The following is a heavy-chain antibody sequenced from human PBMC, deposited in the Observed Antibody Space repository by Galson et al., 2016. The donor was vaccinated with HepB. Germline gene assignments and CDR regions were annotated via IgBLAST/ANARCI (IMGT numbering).Heavy chain of an antibody. V-gene: IGHV3-23*01. CDR2: FSGYDGSS. D-gene: IGHD3-16*01. J-gene: IGHJ4*02. CDR3: ANEFSRAGGLDS. Sequence: SLRLSCAASGFSVYVMSWVRQAPGKGLEWVATFSGYDGSSFYGDSVKGRFTIARDSAKTTLYLQISSLRAEDTAIYYCANEFSRAGGLDSWGQGTLVSVSS. CDR1: GFSVYV.